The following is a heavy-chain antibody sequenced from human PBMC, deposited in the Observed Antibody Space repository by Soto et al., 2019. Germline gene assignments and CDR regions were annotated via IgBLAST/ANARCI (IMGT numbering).Heavy chain of an antibody. Sequence: GESLKISCKGSGYSFTSYWIGWVRQMPGKGLEWMGIIYPGDSDTRYSPSFQGQVTISADKSISTAYLQWSSLKASDAAMYYCARSRAAMVIFSSYYFDYWGQGTLVTVS. CDR3: ARSRAAMVIFSSYYFDY. CDR2: IYPGDSDT. D-gene: IGHD5-18*01. CDR1: GYSFTSYW. V-gene: IGHV5-51*01. J-gene: IGHJ4*02.